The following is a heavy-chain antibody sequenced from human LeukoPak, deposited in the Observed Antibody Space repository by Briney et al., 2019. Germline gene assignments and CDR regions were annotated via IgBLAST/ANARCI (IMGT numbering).Heavy chain of an antibody. CDR1: GFTFSSYG. CDR2: IRYDGSNK. D-gene: IGHD2-2*01. CDR3: AKDQFVVVPATDAFDI. V-gene: IGHV3-30*02. J-gene: IGHJ3*02. Sequence: PGGSLRLSCAASGFTFSSYGLHWVRQAPGKGLEWVAFIRYDGSNKYYADSVKDRFTISRDNSKNTLCLQMNSLRAEDTAVYYCAKDQFVVVPATDAFDIWGQGTMVTVSS.